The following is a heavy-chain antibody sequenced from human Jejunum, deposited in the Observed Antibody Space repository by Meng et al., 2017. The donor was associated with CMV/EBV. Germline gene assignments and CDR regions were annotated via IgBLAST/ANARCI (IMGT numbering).Heavy chain of an antibody. CDR1: GGSFSVSDYY. CDR2: INHSGRT. V-gene: IGHV4-34*01. Sequence: QVQLQQWGAGPLKPLETLSLTCPVYGGSFSVSDYYWSWIRQPPGKGLEWMGEINHSGRTNYIPSLKSRITMSIDTSKNQFSLNLSSVTAADTAVYFCARMPSNTIDSWGQGTLVTVSS. D-gene: IGHD2-2*01. J-gene: IGHJ4*02. CDR3: ARMPSNTIDS.